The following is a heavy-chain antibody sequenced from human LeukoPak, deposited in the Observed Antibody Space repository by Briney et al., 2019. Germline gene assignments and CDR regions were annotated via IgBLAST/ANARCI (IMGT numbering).Heavy chain of an antibody. D-gene: IGHD3-22*01. Sequence: KTSETLSLTCTVSGGSISNYYWSWLRQPPGKGLEWIGYIYFSGTTNINPSLKSRVTISVDMSKNQFSLKLSSVTAADTAVYYCARFSIYSDSSYHYLDYWGQGTLVTVSS. CDR3: ARFSIYSDSSYHYLDY. CDR1: GGSISNYY. V-gene: IGHV4-59*08. J-gene: IGHJ4*02. CDR2: IYFSGTT.